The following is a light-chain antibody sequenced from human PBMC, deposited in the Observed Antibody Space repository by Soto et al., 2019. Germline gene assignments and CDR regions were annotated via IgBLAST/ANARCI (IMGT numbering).Light chain of an antibody. CDR2: DTI. V-gene: IGLV1-40*01. J-gene: IGLJ3*02. Sequence: QPVLTQPPSVSGAPGQRVTISCTGSSSNIGAGYNVHWYQQLPGTAPTLLIYDTINRPSGVPDRFSGSKSGTSASLAITGLQAEDEADFYCQSYDSSLNGWVFGGGTKLTVL. CDR1: SSNIGAGYN. CDR3: QSYDSSLNGWV.